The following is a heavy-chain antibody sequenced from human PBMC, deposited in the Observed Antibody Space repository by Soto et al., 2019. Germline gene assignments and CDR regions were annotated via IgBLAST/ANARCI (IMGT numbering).Heavy chain of an antibody. CDR2: IYYSGST. CDR3: ARHTGQYIAMVVYYYYYMDF. J-gene: IGHJ6*03. D-gene: IGHD3-10*01. V-gene: IGHV4-39*01. CDR1: GGSISSSSYY. Sequence: PSETLSLTCTVSGGSISSSSYYWGWIRQPPGKGLEWIGSIYYSGSTYYNPSLKSRVTISVDTSKNQFSLKLSSVTAADTAVYYCARHTGQYIAMVVYYYYYMDFWGKGTTVTVSS.